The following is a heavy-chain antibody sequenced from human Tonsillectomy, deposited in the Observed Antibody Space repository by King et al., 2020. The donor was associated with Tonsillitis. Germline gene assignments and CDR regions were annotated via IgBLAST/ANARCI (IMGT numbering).Heavy chain of an antibody. Sequence: LQQWGAGLLKPSETLSLTCVVYGGSFSAYYWSWIRQPPGKGLEWIGEINHSGSTNYNPSLKSRVTISVDTSKNQFSLKLSSVTAADTAMYYCARASQIQYFDWSGFFDYWGQGTLVTVSS. J-gene: IGHJ4*02. V-gene: IGHV4-34*01. CDR2: INHSGST. CDR3: ARASQIQYFDWSGFFDY. D-gene: IGHD3-9*01. CDR1: GGSFSAYY.